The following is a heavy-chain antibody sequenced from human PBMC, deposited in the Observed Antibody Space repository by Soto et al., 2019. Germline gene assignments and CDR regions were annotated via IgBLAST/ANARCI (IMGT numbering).Heavy chain of an antibody. Sequence: GASVKVSCKASGYTFTSYGISWVRQAPRQGLEWMGWISPYNGNTNYAQNLQGRVTMTTDTSTNTAYMELTNLRSDDTAVYYCARDLGAVAESDYWGQGTLVTVSS. D-gene: IGHD6-19*01. CDR2: ISPYNGNT. V-gene: IGHV1-18*04. CDR1: GYTFTSYG. CDR3: ARDLGAVAESDY. J-gene: IGHJ4*02.